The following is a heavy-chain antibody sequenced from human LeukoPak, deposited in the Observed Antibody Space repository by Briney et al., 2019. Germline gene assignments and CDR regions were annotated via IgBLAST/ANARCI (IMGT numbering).Heavy chain of an antibody. D-gene: IGHD1-1*01. CDR2: ISPNSGVT. Sequence: ASVKVSCKASGYTFTGYYMHWVRQAPGQGLEWMGRISPNSGVTNYVQKFQGRVTMARDTSINTAYMELSGLRSDDTAVYYCARDLNDINHVIGSVWGQGTLVTVSS. CDR3: ARDLNDINHVIGSV. V-gene: IGHV1-2*06. J-gene: IGHJ4*02. CDR1: GYTFTGYY.